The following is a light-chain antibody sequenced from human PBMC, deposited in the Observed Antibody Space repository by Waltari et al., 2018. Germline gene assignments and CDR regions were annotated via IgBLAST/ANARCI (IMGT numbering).Light chain of an antibody. CDR3: QQANSFPYT. CDR1: TGISSW. J-gene: IGKJ2*01. Sequence: DIQMTQSPSSVSASVGDRVTITCRARTGISSWLAWSQRKPGKAPKLLIYAASSLQSGVPSRFSGSGSGTDFTLTISSLQPEDFATYYCQQANSFPYTFGQGTKLEIK. V-gene: IGKV1-12*01. CDR2: AAS.